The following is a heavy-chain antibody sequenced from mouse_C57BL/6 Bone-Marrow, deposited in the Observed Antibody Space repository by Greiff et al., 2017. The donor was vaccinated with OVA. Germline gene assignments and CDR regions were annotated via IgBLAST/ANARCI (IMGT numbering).Heavy chain of an antibody. V-gene: IGHV1-5*01. D-gene: IGHD2-3*01. J-gene: IGHJ2*01. CDR3: TRPYDGYSYYFDY. Sequence: EVQLQQSGTVLARPGASVKMSCKTSGYTFTSYWMHWVKQRPGQGLEWIGAIYPGNSDTSYNQKFKGKANLTAVTSASTAYLELSSLTNEDSAVYYCTRPYDGYSYYFDYGGQGNTLTVSS. CDR1: GYTFTSYW. CDR2: IYPGNSDT.